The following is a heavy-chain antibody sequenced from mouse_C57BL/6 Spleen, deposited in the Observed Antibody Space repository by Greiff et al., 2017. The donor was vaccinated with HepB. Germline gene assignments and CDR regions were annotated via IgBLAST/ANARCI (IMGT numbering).Heavy chain of an antibody. D-gene: IGHD1-1*01. J-gene: IGHJ4*01. CDR2: ISYGGSYT. V-gene: IGHV5-4*03. Sequence: EVKLMESGGGLVKPGGSLKLSCAASGFTFSSYVMSWVRQTPEKRLEWVATISYGGSYTYYPDNVKGRFTITRDNAKNTLHMQMIYLKSEDTAMYYCARDYHDSSSAMDYWGQGTTVTVSS. CDR1: GFTFSSYV. CDR3: ARDYHDSSSAMDY.